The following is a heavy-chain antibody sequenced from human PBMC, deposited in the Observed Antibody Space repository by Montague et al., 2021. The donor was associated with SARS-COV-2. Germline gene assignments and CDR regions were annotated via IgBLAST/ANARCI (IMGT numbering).Heavy chain of an antibody. J-gene: IGHJ6*02. Sequence: SETLSLTCTVSGGSISSYNWSWIRQPPGKGLECIGYIYYSGNTNYSPSLKSRVTISVDASKSQFSLKLSSVTAAGTAVYYCAGLQGDGSLYGMDVWGQGTTVTVSS. D-gene: IGHD5-24*01. CDR1: GGSISSYN. CDR2: IYYSGNT. CDR3: AGLQGDGSLYGMDV. V-gene: IGHV4-59*01.